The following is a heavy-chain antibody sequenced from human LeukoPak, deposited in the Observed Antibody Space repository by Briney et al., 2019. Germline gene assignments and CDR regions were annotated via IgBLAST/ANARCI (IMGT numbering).Heavy chain of an antibody. CDR1: GFTFSSYG. J-gene: IGHJ4*02. D-gene: IGHD2-15*01. Sequence: GGSLRLSCAASGFTFSSYGMHWVRQAPGKGLEWVAVIWYGGSNKYYADSVKGRFTISRDNSKNTLYLQMNSLRAEDTAVYYCARVHVVVAATTTVGGGFDYWGQGTLVTVSS. CDR2: IWYGGSNK. CDR3: ARVHVVVAATTTVGGGFDY. V-gene: IGHV3-33*01.